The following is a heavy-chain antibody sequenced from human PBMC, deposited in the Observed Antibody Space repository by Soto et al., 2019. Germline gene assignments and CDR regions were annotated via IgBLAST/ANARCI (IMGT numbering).Heavy chain of an antibody. CDR2: IKSKTDGGTT. Sequence: EVQLVESGGGLVKPGGSLRLSCAASGFTFSNAWMSWVRQAPGKGLEWVGRIKSKTDGGTTDYAAPVKGRFTISRDDSKNTLYLQMNSLKTEDTAVYYCTTERYYDFWSGYPYYYYGMDVWGQGTTVTVSS. CDR1: GFTFSNAW. J-gene: IGHJ6*02. D-gene: IGHD3-3*01. CDR3: TTERYYDFWSGYPYYYYGMDV. V-gene: IGHV3-15*01.